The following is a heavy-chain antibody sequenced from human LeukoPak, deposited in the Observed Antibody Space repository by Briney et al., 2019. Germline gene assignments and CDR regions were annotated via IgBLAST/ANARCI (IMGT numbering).Heavy chain of an antibody. J-gene: IGHJ4*02. Sequence: GRSLRLSCAASGFSFDDYAIHWVRQVPGKGLEWVSGISGSGGSTYYADSVKGRFTISRDNSKNTLYLQMNSLRAEDTAVYYCARDPGRWFGEFNFDYWGQGTLVTVSS. CDR2: ISGSGGST. V-gene: IGHV3-23*01. CDR3: ARDPGRWFGEFNFDY. CDR1: GFSFDDYA. D-gene: IGHD3-10*01.